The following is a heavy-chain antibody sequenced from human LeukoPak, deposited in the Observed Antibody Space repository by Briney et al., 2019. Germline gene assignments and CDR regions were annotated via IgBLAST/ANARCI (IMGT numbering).Heavy chain of an antibody. CDR1: GFTFSSFG. Sequence: PGGSLRLSCAASGFTFSSFGMHWVRQAPGKGLEWVAGISYDGSSKYYADSVKGRFTISRDNSRNTLYLQMNGLRVEDTAVYYCAKDMQTWPRFPDYWGQGTLVTVSS. CDR3: AKDMQTWPRFPDY. D-gene: IGHD5-12*01. J-gene: IGHJ4*02. V-gene: IGHV3-30*18. CDR2: ISYDGSSK.